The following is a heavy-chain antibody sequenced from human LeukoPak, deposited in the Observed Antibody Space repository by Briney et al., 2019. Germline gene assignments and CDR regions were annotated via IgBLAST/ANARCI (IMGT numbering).Heavy chain of an antibody. CDR3: AKSDWFDP. Sequence: GGSLRLSCAASGFTFSIYSMHWVPQAPGEGLVWVSRIKSDGSSTSYADSVKGRFTISRDNAKNTLYLQMDSLRVEDTAVYYCAKSDWFDPWGQGTLVTVSS. CDR1: GFTFSIYS. J-gene: IGHJ5*02. CDR2: IKSDGSST. V-gene: IGHV3-74*01.